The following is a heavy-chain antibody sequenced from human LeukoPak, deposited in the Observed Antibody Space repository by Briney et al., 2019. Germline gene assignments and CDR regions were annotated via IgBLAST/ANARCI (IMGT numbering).Heavy chain of an antibody. D-gene: IGHD6-19*01. Sequence: GGSLRLSCAASGSTVNNNYMSWVRQAPGKGLEWVSVIYSGGSTYYADSVKGRFTISRDNSKNTLYLQMNSLRAEDTAVYYCARGASLYSSGWYYAYWGQGTLVTVSS. CDR2: IYSGGST. V-gene: IGHV3-66*02. CDR1: GSTVNNNY. J-gene: IGHJ4*02. CDR3: ARGASLYSSGWYYAY.